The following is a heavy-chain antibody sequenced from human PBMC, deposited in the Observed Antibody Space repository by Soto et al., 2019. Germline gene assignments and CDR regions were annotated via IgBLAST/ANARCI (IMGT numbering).Heavy chain of an antibody. CDR2: IRTKANSYAT. V-gene: IGHV3-73*01. Sequence: EVQLVESGGGLVQPGGSLKLSCAASGLSFSGSAMHWVRQASGKGLEWVGRIRTKANSYATAYGTSMKGRFTISRDDSKNRAYLQMNSLKTEDTAMYYCTRVDPQLYGMDVWGQGTTVTVSS. CDR3: TRVDPQLYGMDV. J-gene: IGHJ6*02. D-gene: IGHD1-1*01. CDR1: GLSFSGSA.